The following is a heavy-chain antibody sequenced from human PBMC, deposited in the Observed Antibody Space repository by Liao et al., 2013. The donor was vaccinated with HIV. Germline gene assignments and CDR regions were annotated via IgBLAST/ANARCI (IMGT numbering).Heavy chain of an antibody. CDR2: IFTGMSTTGTA. D-gene: IGHD6-6*01. CDR3: ARDAFSSSLTGDYHYYYMDV. V-gene: IGHV4-61*02. Sequence: QVRLQESGPGLVKPSQTLSLTCTVSGDLIRRDNYYWTWIRQPAGRGLEWIGHIFTGMSTTGTANYNPSLRSRVSISVDTSKNQFSLKLSSVTAADTAVYYCARDAFSSSLTGDYHYYYMDVWGKGTTLSVSS. CDR1: GDLIRRDNYY. J-gene: IGHJ6*03.